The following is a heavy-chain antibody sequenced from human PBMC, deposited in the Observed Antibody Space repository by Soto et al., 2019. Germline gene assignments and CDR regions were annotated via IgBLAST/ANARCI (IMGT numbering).Heavy chain of an antibody. J-gene: IGHJ6*02. CDR3: ASTGYIDYYYGMGV. CDR2: IYYSGST. Sequence: PSETLSLTCTVSGGSISSGDYYWSWIRQPPGKGLEWIGYIYYSGSTYYNPSLKSRVTISVDTSKNQFSLKPSSVTAADTAVYYCASTGYIDYYYGMGVWGQGTTVTVSS. D-gene: IGHD3-9*01. V-gene: IGHV4-30-4*01. CDR1: GGSISSGDYY.